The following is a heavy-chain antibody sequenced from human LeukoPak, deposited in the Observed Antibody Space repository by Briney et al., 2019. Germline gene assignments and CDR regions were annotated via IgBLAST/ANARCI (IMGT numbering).Heavy chain of an antibody. D-gene: IGHD6-19*01. CDR3: ARHSSGWYYFDY. CDR2: IYYSGST. CDR1: GGSISSSSYY. J-gene: IGHJ4*02. Sequence: SETLSLTCTVSGGSISSSSYYWGWIRQPPGKGLEWIGSIYYSGSTYYNPSLKSRVTVSVDTSKNQFSLKLSSVTAADTAVYYCARHSSGWYYFDYWGQGTLVTVSS. V-gene: IGHV4-39*01.